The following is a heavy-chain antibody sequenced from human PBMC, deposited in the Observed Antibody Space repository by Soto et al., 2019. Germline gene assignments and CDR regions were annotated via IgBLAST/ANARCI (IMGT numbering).Heavy chain of an antibody. J-gene: IGHJ4*02. CDR2: INHSGST. CDR1: GGSFSGYY. CDR3: ARGYGWNFDY. D-gene: IGHD6-19*01. V-gene: IGHV4-34*01. Sequence: QVQLQQWGARLLKPSETLSLTCAVYGGSFSGYYWNWIGQPPGKGLEWIGEINHSGSTNYNPSLKSRVVISIDTSKNQFSLKLSSVTAADTAVYYCARGYGWNFDYWGQGILVTVSS.